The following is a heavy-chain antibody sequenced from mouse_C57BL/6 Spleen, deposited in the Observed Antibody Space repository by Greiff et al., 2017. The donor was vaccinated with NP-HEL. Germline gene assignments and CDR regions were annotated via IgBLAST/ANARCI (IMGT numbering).Heavy chain of an antibody. CDR3: AGEYGSSSGLCDY. Sequence: EVKLQESGPGLVKPSPSLSLSCSATGYSITSGYFWNWIRQFPGNNLEWMGYIRYDGSTNYNQSFKNRTTITRDTSKNQFFLKLSSVTTEDTATYYCAGEYGSSSGLCDYWGQGTTLTVAS. J-gene: IGHJ2*01. CDR1: GYSITSGYF. CDR2: IRYDGST. V-gene: IGHV3-6*01. D-gene: IGHD1-1*01.